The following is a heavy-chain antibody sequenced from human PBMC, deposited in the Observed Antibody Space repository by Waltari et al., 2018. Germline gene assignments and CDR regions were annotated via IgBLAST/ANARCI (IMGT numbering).Heavy chain of an antibody. CDR3: ANQPYYDFWSGLRD. V-gene: IGHV3-23*04. D-gene: IGHD3-3*01. CDR2: ISGSGGST. CDR1: GFTFSSYA. Sequence: EVQLVESGGGLVQPGGSLRLSCAASGFTFSSYAMSWVRRAPGKGLEWVSAISGSGGSTYYADSVKGRFTISRDNSKNTLYLQMNSLRAEDTAVYYCANQPYYDFWSGLRDWGQGTLVTVSS. J-gene: IGHJ4*02.